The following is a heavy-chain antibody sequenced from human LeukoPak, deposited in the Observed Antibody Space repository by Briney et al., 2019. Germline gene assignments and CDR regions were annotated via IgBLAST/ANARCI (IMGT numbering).Heavy chain of an antibody. V-gene: IGHV3-30*02. J-gene: IGHJ3*02. CDR3: ASDAFDI. CDR2: IRYDGSNK. CDR1: GFTFSSYG. Sequence: QSGGSQRLSCAASGFTFSSYGMHWVRQAPGKGLEWVAFIRYDGSNKYYADSVKGRFTISRDNSKNTLYLQMNSLRAEDTAVYYCASDAFDIWGQGTMVTVSS.